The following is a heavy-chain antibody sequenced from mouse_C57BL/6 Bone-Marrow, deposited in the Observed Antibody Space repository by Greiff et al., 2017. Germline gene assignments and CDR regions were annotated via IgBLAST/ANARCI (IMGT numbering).Heavy chain of an antibody. Sequence: QVQLQQSGAELARPGASVKLSCKASGYTFTSYGISWVKQRTGQGLEWIGEIYPRSGNTYYNEKFKGKATLTADKSSSTAYMELRSLTSEDSAVYFCARYGTYYYGSSYTWFAYWGQGTLVTVSA. CDR1: GYTFTSYG. V-gene: IGHV1-81*01. D-gene: IGHD1-1*01. CDR3: ARYGTYYYGSSYTWFAY. CDR2: IYPRSGNT. J-gene: IGHJ3*01.